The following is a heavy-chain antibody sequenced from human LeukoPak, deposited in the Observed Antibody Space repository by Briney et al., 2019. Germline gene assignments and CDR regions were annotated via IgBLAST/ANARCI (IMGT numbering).Heavy chain of an antibody. CDR1: GYTFTSYG. J-gene: IGHJ4*02. Sequence: ASVKVSCKASGYTFTSYGISWVRRAPGQGLEWMGWISAYNGNTNYAQKLQGRVTMTTDTSTSTAYMELRSLRSDDTAVYYCARENYYDSSGYYYPFDYWGQGTLVTVSS. CDR3: ARENYYDSSGYYYPFDY. CDR2: ISAYNGNT. V-gene: IGHV1-18*01. D-gene: IGHD3-22*01.